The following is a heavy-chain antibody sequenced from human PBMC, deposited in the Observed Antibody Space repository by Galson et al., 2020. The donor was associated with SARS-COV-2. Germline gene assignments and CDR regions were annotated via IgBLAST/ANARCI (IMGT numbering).Heavy chain of an antibody. D-gene: IGHD3-10*01. V-gene: IGHV4-39*01. CDR1: GGSISSSSYY. CDR3: ARPSVGPYYYGSGSYSEMLLDI. Sequence: SETLSLTCTVSGGSISSSSYYWGWIRQPPGKGLEWIGSIYYSGSTYYNPSLKSRVTISVDTSKNQFSLKLSSVTAADTAVYYCARPSVGPYYYGSGSYSEMLLDIWGQGTMVTVSS. CDR2: IYYSGST. J-gene: IGHJ3*02.